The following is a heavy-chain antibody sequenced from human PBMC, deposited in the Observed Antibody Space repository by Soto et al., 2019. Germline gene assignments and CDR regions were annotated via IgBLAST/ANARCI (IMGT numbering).Heavy chain of an antibody. CDR3: ARAGYCSSTSCYGDYYYYGMDV. D-gene: IGHD2-2*01. Sequence: ASVKVSCKASGYTFTSYGISWVRQAPGQGLEWMGWISAYNGNTNYAQKLQGRVTMTTDTSASTAYMELSSLRSEDTAVYYCARAGYCSSTSCYGDYYYYGMDVWGQGTTVTVSS. J-gene: IGHJ6*02. V-gene: IGHV1-18*01. CDR2: ISAYNGNT. CDR1: GYTFTSYG.